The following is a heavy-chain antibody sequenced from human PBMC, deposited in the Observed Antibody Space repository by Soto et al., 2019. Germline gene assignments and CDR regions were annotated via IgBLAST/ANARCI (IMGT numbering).Heavy chain of an antibody. J-gene: IGHJ4*02. CDR3: AKVSRPSRISTPDFDY. Sequence: TLSNYGRHRVRQTTGKGLDWVAVISYDGNTQFYGDSVKGRFIVSRDNSRNTLYLQLNNLQAEDTAVYYCAKVSRPSRISTPDFDYWGQGTQVTVSS. CDR1: TLSNYG. CDR2: ISYDGNTQ. V-gene: IGHV3-30-3*02.